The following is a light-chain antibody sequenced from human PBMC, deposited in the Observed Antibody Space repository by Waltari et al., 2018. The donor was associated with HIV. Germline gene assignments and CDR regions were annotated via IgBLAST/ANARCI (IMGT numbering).Light chain of an antibody. V-gene: IGKV3-20*01. CDR3: QQYGSSPLYS. Sequence: PGTLSLSPGERATLSCRASQSVSSSYLAWYQQKPGQAPRLLIYGASSRATGIPDRFSGSGSGTDFTLTISRLEPEDFAVYYCQQYGSSPLYSFGQGTKLEIK. CDR1: QSVSSSY. CDR2: GAS. J-gene: IGKJ2*03.